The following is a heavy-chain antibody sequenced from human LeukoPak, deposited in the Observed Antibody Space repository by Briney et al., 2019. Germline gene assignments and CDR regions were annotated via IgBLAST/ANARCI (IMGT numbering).Heavy chain of an antibody. CDR3: ARVVSPNYYYYFYMDV. CDR1: GYSISRGYY. Sequence: SETLSLTCTVSGYSISRGYYWGWIRQPPGKGLEWIGSIYHSGSTYYNPSLESRVTISVDTSKNEFSLKLSSVTAADTAVYYCARVVSPNYYYYFYMDVWGKGTTVTVSS. J-gene: IGHJ6*03. V-gene: IGHV4-38-2*02. D-gene: IGHD2-2*01. CDR2: IYHSGST.